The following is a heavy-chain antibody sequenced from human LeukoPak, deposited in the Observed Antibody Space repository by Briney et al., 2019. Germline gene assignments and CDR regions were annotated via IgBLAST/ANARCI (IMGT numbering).Heavy chain of an antibody. CDR1: RFTFSSYV. J-gene: IGHJ4*02. Sequence: GGSLRLSCAASRFTFSSYVRSWVRQAPGKGLEWDSAISGGGGSTYYADSVKGRFTISRDNSKNTLYLQMNSLRAEDTAIYYCAKDLIQQQLVYFDYWGQGTLVTVSS. D-gene: IGHD6-13*01. CDR3: AKDLIQQQLVYFDY. CDR2: ISGGGGST. V-gene: IGHV3-23*01.